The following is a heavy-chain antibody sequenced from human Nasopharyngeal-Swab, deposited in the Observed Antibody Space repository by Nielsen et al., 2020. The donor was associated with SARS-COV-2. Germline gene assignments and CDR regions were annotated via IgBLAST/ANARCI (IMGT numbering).Heavy chain of an antibody. D-gene: IGHD3-9*01. CDR1: GGSFSGYY. Sequence: SETLSLTCAVYGGSFSGYYWSWIRQPPGKGLEWIGEINHSGSTNYNPSLKSRVTISVDTSKNQFSLKLSSVTAADTAVYYCASGGRYFDWFQPPLGYYGMDVWGQGTTVTVSS. J-gene: IGHJ6*02. V-gene: IGHV4-34*01. CDR3: ASGGRYFDWFQPPLGYYGMDV. CDR2: INHSGST.